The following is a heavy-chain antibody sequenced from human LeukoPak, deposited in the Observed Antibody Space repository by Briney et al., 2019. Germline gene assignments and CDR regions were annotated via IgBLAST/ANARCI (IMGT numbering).Heavy chain of an antibody. Sequence: GGSLRLSCAASGFTFSSYSMNWVRQAPGKGLEWVSYISSRSATIYYADSVKGRFTISRDNAKNSLYLQMNSLRAEDTAVYYCARDPLSSSSFDLWGQGTLVTVSS. CDR3: ARDPLSSSSFDL. V-gene: IGHV3-48*01. CDR2: ISSRSATI. CDR1: GFTFSSYS. D-gene: IGHD6-13*01. J-gene: IGHJ4*02.